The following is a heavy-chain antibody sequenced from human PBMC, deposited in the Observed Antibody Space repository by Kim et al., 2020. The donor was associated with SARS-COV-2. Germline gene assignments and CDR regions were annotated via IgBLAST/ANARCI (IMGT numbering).Heavy chain of an antibody. Sequence: LSLTCAASGFTFSDYYMSWIRQAPGKGLEWVSYISSSGSTIYYADSVKGRFTISRDNAKNSLYLQMNSLRAEDTAVYYCAREGLVGAHPGVAFDIWGQGTMVTVSS. V-gene: IGHV3-11*01. CDR3: AREGLVGAHPGVAFDI. J-gene: IGHJ3*02. CDR1: GFTFSDYY. D-gene: IGHD1-26*01. CDR2: ISSSGSTI.